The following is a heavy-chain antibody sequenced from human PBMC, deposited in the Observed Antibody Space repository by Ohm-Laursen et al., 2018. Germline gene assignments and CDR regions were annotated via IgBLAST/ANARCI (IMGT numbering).Heavy chain of an antibody. CDR2: ISSGGSTI. Sequence: SLRLSCTAAGFTFSNYEMNWVRQAPGKGLEWVSYISSGGSTIYYADSMKGRFTISRDNAKNSLYLQMNSLRADDTAVYYCARDKGGVTFDYWGQGTLVTVSS. D-gene: IGHD5-18*01. CDR3: ARDKGGVTFDY. V-gene: IGHV3-48*03. J-gene: IGHJ4*02. CDR1: GFTFSNYE.